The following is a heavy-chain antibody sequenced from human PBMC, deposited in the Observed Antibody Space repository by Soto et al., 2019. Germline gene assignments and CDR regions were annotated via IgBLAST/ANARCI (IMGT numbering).Heavy chain of an antibody. V-gene: IGHV3-23*01. CDR2: ISGSGGST. CDR1: GFTFSSYA. J-gene: IGHJ3*02. CDR3: AKDRLDYYDSSGNALDI. Sequence: PGGSLRLSCAASGFTFSSYAMSWIRQAPGKGLEWVSAISGSGGSTYYADSVKGRFTISRDNSKNTLYLQMNSLRAEDTAVYYCAKDRLDYYDSSGNALDIWGQGTMVTVSS. D-gene: IGHD3-22*01.